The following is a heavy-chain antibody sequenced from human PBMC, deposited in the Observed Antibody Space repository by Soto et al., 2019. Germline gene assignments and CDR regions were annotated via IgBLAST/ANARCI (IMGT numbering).Heavy chain of an antibody. J-gene: IGHJ4*02. D-gene: IGHD4-17*01. Sequence: PGGSLRLSCAASGFTFSSYGMHWVRQAPGKGLEWVAVISYDGSNKYYADSVKGRFTISRDNSKNTLYLQMNSLRAEDTAVYYCAKDMAVTTAGVDYWGQGTLVTVSS. CDR1: GFTFSSYG. CDR3: AKDMAVTTAGVDY. CDR2: ISYDGSNK. V-gene: IGHV3-30*18.